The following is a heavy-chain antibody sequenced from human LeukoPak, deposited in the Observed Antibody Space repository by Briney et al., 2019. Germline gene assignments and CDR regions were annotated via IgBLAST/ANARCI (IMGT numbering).Heavy chain of an antibody. CDR2: IHHSGST. D-gene: IGHD5-18*01. Sequence: SETLSLTCTVSGGSISSYYWSWIRQPPGKGLEWIGEIHHSGSTNYNPSLKSRVTISLDTSKNQFSLKLSSVTAADTAVYFCAREGLDSAMVTSAAFDLWGQGTMVTVSS. V-gene: IGHV4-34*01. CDR3: AREGLDSAMVTSAAFDL. CDR1: GGSISSYY. J-gene: IGHJ3*01.